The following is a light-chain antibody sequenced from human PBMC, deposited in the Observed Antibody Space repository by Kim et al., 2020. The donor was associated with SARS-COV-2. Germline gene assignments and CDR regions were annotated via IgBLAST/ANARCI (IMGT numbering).Light chain of an antibody. CDR3: QKYSNAPWT. J-gene: IGKJ1*01. Sequence: DIQMTQSPPSLSASVGDRVTITCRASQGINHYLAWYQQKEGKAPKLLIYAASTLQSGVPSRFSGSGSGTDFTLSISSLQPEDVATYYCQKYSNAPWTVGQGTKVEIK. CDR2: AAS. CDR1: QGINHY. V-gene: IGKV1-27*01.